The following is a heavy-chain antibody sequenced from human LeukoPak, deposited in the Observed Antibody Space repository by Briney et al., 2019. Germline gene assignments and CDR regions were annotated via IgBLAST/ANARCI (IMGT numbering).Heavy chain of an antibody. D-gene: IGHD2-2*01. J-gene: IGHJ4*02. CDR3: AKDPLDLVPATAPHY. CDR2: ISGSGGST. Sequence: GGSLRLFCAASGFTFSSYAMSWVRQAPGKGLEWVSAISGSGGSTYYADSVKGRFTVSRDNSKNTLYLQMNSLRAEDTAVYYCAKDPLDLVPATAPHYWGQGTLVTVSS. V-gene: IGHV3-23*01. CDR1: GFTFSSYA.